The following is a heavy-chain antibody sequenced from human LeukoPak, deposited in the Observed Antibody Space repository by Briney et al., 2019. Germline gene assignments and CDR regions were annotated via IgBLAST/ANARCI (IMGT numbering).Heavy chain of an antibody. D-gene: IGHD3-9*01. Sequence: PSETLSLTCAVYGGSFSGYYWSWIRQPPGKGLEWIGEINHSGSTNYNPSLKSRVTISVDTSKNQFSLKLSSVTAADTAVYYCARTRIYYDIFTGYHYFDYWGQGTLVTVSS. CDR1: GGSFSGYY. CDR3: ARTRIYYDIFTGYHYFDY. CDR2: INHSGST. J-gene: IGHJ4*02. V-gene: IGHV4-34*01.